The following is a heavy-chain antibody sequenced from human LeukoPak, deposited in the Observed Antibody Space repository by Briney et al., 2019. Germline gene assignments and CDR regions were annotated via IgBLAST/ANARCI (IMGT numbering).Heavy chain of an antibody. V-gene: IGHV3-66*01. J-gene: IGHJ4*02. CDR2: IYSGGST. CDR3: ARVNVGATYYFDY. CDR1: GFTVSSNY. D-gene: IGHD1-26*01. Sequence: GGSLRLSCAASGFTVSSNYMSWVRQAPGKGLEWVSVIYSGGSTYYADSVKGRFTISRDNSKNTLYLQMNSLRAEDTAVYYCARVNVGATYYFDYWGQGTLVTVSS.